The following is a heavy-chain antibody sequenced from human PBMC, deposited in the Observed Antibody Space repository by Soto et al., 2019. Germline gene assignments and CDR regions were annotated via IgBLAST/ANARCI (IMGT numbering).Heavy chain of an antibody. CDR2: IIPIFGTA. CDR3: ARDGDGYNYLNYYYYGMDV. V-gene: IGHV1-69*06. CDR1: GGTFSSYA. D-gene: IGHD5-12*01. J-gene: IGHJ6*02. Sequence: ASVKVSCKASGGTFSSYAISWVRQAPGQGLEWMGGIIPIFGTANYAQKFQGRVTITADKSTSTAYMELSSLRSEDTAVYYCARDGDGYNYLNYYYYGMDVWGQGTTVTVS.